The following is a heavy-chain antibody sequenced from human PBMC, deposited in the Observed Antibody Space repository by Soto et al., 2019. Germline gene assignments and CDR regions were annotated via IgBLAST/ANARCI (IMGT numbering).Heavy chain of an antibody. D-gene: IGHD6-13*01. CDR1: GYSFTSYW. CDR3: ARQLEAAGTFYYYGMDV. J-gene: IGHJ6*02. CDR2: IYPGDSDT. V-gene: IGHV5-51*01. Sequence: GESLKISCKASGYSFTSYWIGWVRQMPGKGLEWMGIIYPGDSDTRYSPSFQGQVTISADKSISTAYLQWSSLKASDTAMYYCARQLEAAGTFYYYGMDVWGQGTTVTVSS.